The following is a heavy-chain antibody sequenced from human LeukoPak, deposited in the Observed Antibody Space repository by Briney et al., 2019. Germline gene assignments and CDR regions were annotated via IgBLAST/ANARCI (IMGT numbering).Heavy chain of an antibody. V-gene: IGHV4-39*07. CDR2: IYHSGST. J-gene: IGHJ4*02. Sequence: PSETLSLTCTVSGGSISSSSYYWGWIRQPPGKGLEWIGEIYHSGSTNYNPSLKSRVTISVDKSKNQFSLKLSSVTAADTAVYYCARRVSGGPFDSWGQGTLVTVSS. D-gene: IGHD3-16*01. CDR1: GGSISSSSYY. CDR3: ARRVSGGPFDS.